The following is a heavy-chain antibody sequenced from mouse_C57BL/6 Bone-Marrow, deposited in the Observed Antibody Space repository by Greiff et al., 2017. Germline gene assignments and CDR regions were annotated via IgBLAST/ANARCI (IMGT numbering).Heavy chain of an antibody. CDR3: TRFHYDLYYYAMDY. Sequence: VKVVESGAELVRPGASVTLSCKASGYTFTDYEMHWVKQTPVHGLEWIGAIDPETGGTAYNQKFKGKAILTADKSSSTAYMELRSLTSEDSAVYYCTRFHYDLYYYAMDYWGQGTSVTVSS. CDR2: IDPETGGT. D-gene: IGHD2-4*01. V-gene: IGHV1-15*01. CDR1: GYTFTDYE. J-gene: IGHJ4*01.